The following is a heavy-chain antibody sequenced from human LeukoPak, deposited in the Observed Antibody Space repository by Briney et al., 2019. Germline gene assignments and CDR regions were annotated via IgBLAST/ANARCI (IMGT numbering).Heavy chain of an antibody. D-gene: IGHD3-3*01. J-gene: IGHJ5*02. CDR3: ARGRITIS. V-gene: IGHV4-34*01. CDR2: INHSGST. CDR1: GGSFSGYY. Sequence: SETLSLTCAVFGGSFSGYYWSWIRQPPGKGLEWIGEINHSGSTNYNPSLKSRVTISVDTSKNQFSLELSSVTAADTSVYYCARGRITISWGQGTLVTVSS.